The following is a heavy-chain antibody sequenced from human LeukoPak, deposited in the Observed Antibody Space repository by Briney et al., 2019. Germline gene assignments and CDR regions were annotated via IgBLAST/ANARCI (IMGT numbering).Heavy chain of an antibody. CDR1: GYTFTSYY. Sequence: ASVKVSCKASGYTFTSYYMHWVRQAPGQGLEWMGIINPSGGSTSYAQKFQGRVTMTRDTSTSTVYMELSSLRSEDTAVYYCASSSGWRNWIDPWGQGTLVTVSS. CDR3: ASSSGWRNWIDP. V-gene: IGHV1-46*01. D-gene: IGHD6-19*01. J-gene: IGHJ5*02. CDR2: INPSGGST.